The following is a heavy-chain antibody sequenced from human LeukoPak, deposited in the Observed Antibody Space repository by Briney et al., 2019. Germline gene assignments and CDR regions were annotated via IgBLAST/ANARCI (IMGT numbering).Heavy chain of an antibody. Sequence: GGSLRLSCTASGFTFSHAWMSWVRQAPGKGLEWVGRIKSKADGGTTDYAAPVKGRFTISRDNSKNTLYLQMSSLRADDTAIYYCAREAYYDCSGSLDYWGQGTLVTVSS. CDR1: GFTFSHAW. CDR3: AREAYYDCSGSLDY. CDR2: IKSKADGGTT. D-gene: IGHD3-22*01. J-gene: IGHJ4*02. V-gene: IGHV3-15*01.